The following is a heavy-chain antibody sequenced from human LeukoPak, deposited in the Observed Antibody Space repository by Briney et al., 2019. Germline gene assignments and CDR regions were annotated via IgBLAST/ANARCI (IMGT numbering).Heavy chain of an antibody. J-gene: IGHJ4*02. CDR1: GGSIGSGSYY. Sequence: SSETLSLTCTVSGGSIGSGSYYWSWIRQPAGKGLEWIGRIYTKGSTDYNPSLKGRVTISIDTSKNQFSLKLSSVTAADTAVYYCARDLYCTSTSCFNYWGQGTLVTVSS. D-gene: IGHD2-2*01. CDR3: ARDLYCTSTSCFNY. CDR2: IYTKGST. V-gene: IGHV4-61*02.